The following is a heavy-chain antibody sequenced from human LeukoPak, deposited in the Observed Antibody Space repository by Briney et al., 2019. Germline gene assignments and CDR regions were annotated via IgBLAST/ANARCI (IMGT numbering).Heavy chain of an antibody. CDR2: ISGSGGST. CDR1: GFTFSSYA. V-gene: IGHV3-23*01. D-gene: IGHD4-17*01. CDR3: ATYGDYVYYYGMDV. Sequence: PGGSLRLSCAASGFTFSSYAMSWVRQAPGKGLEWVSAISGSGGSTYYADSVKGRFTISRDNSKNTLYLEMNSLRAEDTAVYYCATYGDYVYYYGMDVWGQGTTVTVSS. J-gene: IGHJ6*02.